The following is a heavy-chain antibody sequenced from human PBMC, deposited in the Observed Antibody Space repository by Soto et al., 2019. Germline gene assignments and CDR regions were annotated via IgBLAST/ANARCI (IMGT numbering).Heavy chain of an antibody. D-gene: IGHD3-22*01. CDR2: ISNDGSNK. J-gene: IGHJ4*02. V-gene: IGHV3-30*03. CDR3: ARSPYYYDSSGYYRYYFDY. CDR1: GFSFSTYG. Sequence: GGSLRLSCAASGFSFSTYGMHWVRQAPGRGLEWVAFISNDGSNKYYADSVKGRFTISRDNSKNTLYLQMNSLRAEDTAVYYCARSPYYYDSSGYYRYYFDYWGQGTLVTVSS.